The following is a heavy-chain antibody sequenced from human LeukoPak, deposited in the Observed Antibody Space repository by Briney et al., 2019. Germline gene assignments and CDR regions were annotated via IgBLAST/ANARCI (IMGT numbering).Heavy chain of an antibody. CDR1: GFTLSSYW. Sequence: GGSLRLSCAASGFTLSSYWMSWVRQAPEKGLEWVANIKQDGSEKYYVDSVKGRFTISRDNAKNSLYLQMNSLRAEDTALYYCAREGGYDEPDYWGQGTLVTVSS. J-gene: IGHJ4*02. D-gene: IGHD5-12*01. CDR2: IKQDGSEK. V-gene: IGHV3-7*03. CDR3: AREGGYDEPDY.